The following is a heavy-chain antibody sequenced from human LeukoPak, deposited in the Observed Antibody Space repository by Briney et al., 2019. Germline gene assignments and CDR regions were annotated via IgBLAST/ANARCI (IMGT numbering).Heavy chain of an antibody. V-gene: IGHV1-2*02. Sequence: ASVKVSCKTSGYMFTTYYPHWVRQAPGQGLEWMGWINPHSGGTNYAQKFQGRVTMTRDTSISTVYMELSSLRSDDTAVYYCAKVPGTYDYVWGSYRYTDVWAFDIWGQGTMVTVSS. D-gene: IGHD3-16*02. CDR2: INPHSGGT. J-gene: IGHJ3*02. CDR1: GYMFTTYY. CDR3: AKVPGTYDYVWGSYRYTDVWAFDI.